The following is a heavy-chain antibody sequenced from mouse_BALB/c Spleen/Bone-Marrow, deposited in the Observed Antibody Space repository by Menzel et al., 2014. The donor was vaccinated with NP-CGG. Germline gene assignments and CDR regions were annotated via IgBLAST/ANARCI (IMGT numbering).Heavy chain of an antibody. J-gene: IGHJ1*01. D-gene: IGHD1-1*02. CDR2: IYPYNGGT. Sequence: VQLKESGPELVKPGASVKISCKASGYTFTDYNMHWVKQSHGKSLEWIGYIYPYNGGTGYNQKFKSKATLTVDNSSSTAYMGLRSLTSEDSAVYYCARELSWYFDVWGAGTTVTVSS. CDR1: GYTFTDYN. V-gene: IGHV1S29*02. CDR3: ARELSWYFDV.